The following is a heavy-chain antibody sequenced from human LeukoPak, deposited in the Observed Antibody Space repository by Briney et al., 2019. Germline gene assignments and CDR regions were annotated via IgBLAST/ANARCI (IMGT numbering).Heavy chain of an antibody. V-gene: IGHV4-59*01. CDR1: GGSISSYY. D-gene: IGHD3-3*01. Sequence: SETLSLTCTVSGGSISSYYWSWIRQPPGKGLEWIGYIYYSGSTNYNPSLKSRVTISVDTSKNQFSLKLSSVTAADTAVYYCARDRRDDFWSGYSDYWGQGTLVTVSS. CDR2: IYYSGST. CDR3: ARDRRDDFWSGYSDY. J-gene: IGHJ4*02.